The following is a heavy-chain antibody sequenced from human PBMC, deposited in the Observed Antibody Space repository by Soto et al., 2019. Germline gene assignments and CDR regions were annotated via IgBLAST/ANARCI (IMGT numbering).Heavy chain of an antibody. V-gene: IGHV1-69*01. CDR3: ARPYEGGYSSNHHYYYALDV. D-gene: IGHD3-22*01. Sequence: QVQLVQSGAEVKKPGSSVKVSCKISGGTFSRYSISWVRQAPGQGLEWMGGIVPIFGTRNYAQKFQGRVTITTDESATTAHMELSNLRSEDTAVYYCARPYEGGYSSNHHYYYALDVWGQGTAVTVSS. CDR1: GGTFSRYS. CDR2: IVPIFGTR. J-gene: IGHJ6*02.